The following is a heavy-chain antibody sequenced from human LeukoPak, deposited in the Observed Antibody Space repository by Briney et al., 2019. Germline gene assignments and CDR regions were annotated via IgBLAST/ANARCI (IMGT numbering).Heavy chain of an antibody. Sequence: GGSLRLSCAASGFTFSSYGMHWVREAPGKGREGVAFIRYDGSNKYYADSVKGRLTISRDNSKHTLYLQMKSLRAEDTAVYYCAKGAVPAVLYYYYFMDVWGKGTTVTVSS. CDR1: GFTFSSYG. D-gene: IGHD2-2*01. CDR2: IRYDGSNK. CDR3: AKGAVPAVLYYYYFMDV. J-gene: IGHJ6*03. V-gene: IGHV3-30*02.